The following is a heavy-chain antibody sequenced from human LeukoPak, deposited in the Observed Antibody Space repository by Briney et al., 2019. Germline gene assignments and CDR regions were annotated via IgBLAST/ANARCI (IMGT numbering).Heavy chain of an antibody. V-gene: IGHV4-4*07. CDR1: GGSISNYY. J-gene: IGHJ4*02. CDR2: IYISGST. Sequence: PSETLSLTCTVSGGSISNYYWSWIRQSAGKRLGWIGRIYISGSTNYNPSLKSRVTMSVDTSKNQFSLKLSSVTAADTALYYCARGNYCSGGSCSVFYFDYWGQGTLVTVSS. CDR3: ARGNYCSGGSCSVFYFDY. D-gene: IGHD2-15*01.